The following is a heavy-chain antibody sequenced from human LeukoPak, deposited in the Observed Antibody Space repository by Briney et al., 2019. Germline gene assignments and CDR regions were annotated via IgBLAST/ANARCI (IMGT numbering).Heavy chain of an antibody. CDR1: GGSISSYY. D-gene: IGHD3-22*01. J-gene: IGHJ3*02. V-gene: IGHV4-59*01. Sequence: SETLSLTCTVSGGSISSYYWSWIRQPPGKGLEWIGYIYYSGSTNYNPSLKSRVTISVDTSKNQFSLKLSSVTAADTAVYYCARRGYYDSSGSFAFDIWGQGTMVTVSS. CDR3: ARRGYYDSSGSFAFDI. CDR2: IYYSGST.